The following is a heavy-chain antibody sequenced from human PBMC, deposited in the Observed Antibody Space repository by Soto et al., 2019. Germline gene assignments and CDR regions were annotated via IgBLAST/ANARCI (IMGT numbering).Heavy chain of an antibody. CDR3: ARDSGYSSSSVLY. CDR1: GFTFSSYA. J-gene: IGHJ4*02. Sequence: QVQLVESGGGVVQPGRSLRLSCAASGFTFSSYAMHWVRQAPGTGLEGVAVISYDGSNKYYADSVKGRFTISRDNSKNTLYLQMNSLRAEDTAVYYCARDSGYSSSSVLYWGQGTLVTVSS. CDR2: ISYDGSNK. D-gene: IGHD6-6*01. V-gene: IGHV3-30-3*01.